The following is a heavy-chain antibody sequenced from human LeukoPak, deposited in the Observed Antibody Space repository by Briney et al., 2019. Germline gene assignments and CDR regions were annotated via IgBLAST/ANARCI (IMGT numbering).Heavy chain of an antibody. CDR2: IYTSGST. V-gene: IGHV4-4*07. CDR3: ARNYYDSSGYKYAFDY. Sequence: SVTLSLTCTVSGGSISNYYWSWIRQPAGKGLEWIGRIYTSGSTNYNPSLKSRVTMSIDTSKNQFSLKLSSVTAADTAVYYCARNYYDSSGYKYAFDYWGQGTLVTVSS. J-gene: IGHJ4*02. D-gene: IGHD3-22*01. CDR1: GGSISNYY.